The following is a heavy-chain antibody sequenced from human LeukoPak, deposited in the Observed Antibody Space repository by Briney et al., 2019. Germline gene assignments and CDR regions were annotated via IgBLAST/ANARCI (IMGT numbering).Heavy chain of an antibody. J-gene: IGHJ4*02. Sequence: APVKVSCKASGYTFTSYAISWVRQAPGQGLEGMGWISAYNGHTNYAQRLQGRVTMTTDTSTSTAYMELRSLRSDDTAVYYCARGDYYCSGSYYKKTVDYWGQGTLVTVSS. CDR1: GYTFTSYA. CDR2: ISAYNGHT. D-gene: IGHD3-10*01. V-gene: IGHV1-18*01. CDR3: ARGDYYCSGSYYKKTVDY.